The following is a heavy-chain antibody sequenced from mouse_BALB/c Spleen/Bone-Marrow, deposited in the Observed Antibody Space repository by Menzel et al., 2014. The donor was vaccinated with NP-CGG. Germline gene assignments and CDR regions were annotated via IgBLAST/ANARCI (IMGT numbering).Heavy chain of an antibody. D-gene: IGHD1-1*02. CDR3: ARRRTFITSVVDYFDV. CDR1: GYVFSSSW. V-gene: IGHV1-82*01. CDR2: IYPEDGDT. Sequence: QVQLQQPGPELVKPGASVEISCRASGYVFSSSWMNWVKQRPGQGLEWIGRIYPEDGDTNYNGKFKDKATLTADKSSSTAYMQISSLTSVDSAVYFCARRRTFITSVVDYFDVWGAGTTVTVSS. J-gene: IGHJ1*01.